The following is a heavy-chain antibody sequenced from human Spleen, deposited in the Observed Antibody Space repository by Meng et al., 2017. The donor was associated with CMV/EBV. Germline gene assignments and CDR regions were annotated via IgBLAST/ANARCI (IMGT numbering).Heavy chain of an antibody. CDR3: ARAGYDFWSGQGWFDP. CDR2: ISYDGSNK. V-gene: IGHV3-30-3*01. D-gene: IGHD3-3*01. J-gene: IGHJ5*02. Sequence: GGSLRLSCAASGFTFSSYAMHWVRQAPGKGLEWVAVISYDGSNKYYADSVKGRFTISRDNSKNTLYLQMNSLRAEDTAVYYCARAGYDFWSGQGWFDPWGQGTLVTVSS. CDR1: GFTFSSYA.